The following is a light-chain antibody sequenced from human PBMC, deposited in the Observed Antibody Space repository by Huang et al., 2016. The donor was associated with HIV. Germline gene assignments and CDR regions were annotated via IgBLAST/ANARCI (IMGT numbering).Light chain of an antibody. J-gene: IGKJ2*01. V-gene: IGKV3-20*01. Sequence: EVVLTQSPGTLSVSPGDRATLSCRASQSVNSNYLAWYQQKPGQAPRLLISGASSRATGVSDRFSGSGSGTDFTLTISRLEPGGFAVYYCQQYGRSPYTFGQGTKLEIK. CDR2: GAS. CDR3: QQYGRSPYT. CDR1: QSVNSNY.